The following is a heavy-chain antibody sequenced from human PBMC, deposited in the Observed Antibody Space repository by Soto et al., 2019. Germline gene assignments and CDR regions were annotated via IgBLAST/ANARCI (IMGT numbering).Heavy chain of an antibody. CDR2: ISAYNGNT. V-gene: IGHV1-18*01. J-gene: IGHJ4*02. Sequence: ASVKVSCKASGYTFTIYGISWVLQAPGQGLEWMGWISAYNGNTNYAQKLQGRVTMTTDTSTSTAYMELRSLRSDDTAVYYCARVAAAGSSFDYWGQGTLVTVSS. CDR3: ARVAAAGSSFDY. CDR1: GYTFTIYG. D-gene: IGHD6-13*01.